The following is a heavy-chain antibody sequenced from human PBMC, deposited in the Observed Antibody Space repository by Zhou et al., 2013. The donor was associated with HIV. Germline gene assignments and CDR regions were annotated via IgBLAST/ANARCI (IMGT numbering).Heavy chain of an antibody. CDR1: GGSISSYY. CDR2: IYTSGST. Sequence: QVQLQESGPGLVKPSETLSLTCTVSGGSISSYYWSWIRQPAGKGLEWIGHIYTSGSTNYNPSVKSRVTISVDTSKNQFSLKLSSVTAADTAVYYCAKLVAARDYYFYIDVWGKGPRSPSP. J-gene: IGHJ6*03. V-gene: IGHV4-4*07. CDR3: AKLVAARDYYFYIDV. D-gene: IGHD6-13*01.